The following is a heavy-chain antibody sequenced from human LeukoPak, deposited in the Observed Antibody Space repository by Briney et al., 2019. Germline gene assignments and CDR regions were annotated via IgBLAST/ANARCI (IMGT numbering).Heavy chain of an antibody. V-gene: IGHV3-74*01. D-gene: IGHD1-26*01. CDR2: INTDGSGA. CDR1: GFTFSKYW. J-gene: IGHJ4*02. CDR3: VSFIEERD. Sequence: GPSLRLSCAASGFTFSKYWMHWVRHPPGKGPVWVSKINTDGSGAIYADSVRGRFTISRDNAKNTVYLQVNSLRVEDTAVYYCVSFIEERDWGQGTLVTVSS.